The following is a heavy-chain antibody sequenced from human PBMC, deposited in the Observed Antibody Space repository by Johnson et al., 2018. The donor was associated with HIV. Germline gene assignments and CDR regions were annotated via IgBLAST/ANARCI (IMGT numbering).Heavy chain of an antibody. V-gene: IGHV3-30*18. D-gene: IGHD3-16*01. CDR2: ISYDGSNK. CDR3: AKDPRYKYGGAFDI. CDR1: GFTFSSYG. J-gene: IGHJ3*02. Sequence: QVQLVESGGGVVQPGRSLRLSCAASGFTFSSYGMHWVRQAPGNGLELVAVISYDGSNKYYADSVKGRFTISRDNSKNTLHLQMNSLTIDDTAVYYCAKDPRYKYGGAFDIWGQGTMVTVSS.